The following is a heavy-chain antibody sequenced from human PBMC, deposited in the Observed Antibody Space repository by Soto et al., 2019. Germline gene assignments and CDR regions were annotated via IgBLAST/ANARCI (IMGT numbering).Heavy chain of an antibody. CDR1: GGSFSSYY. CDR3: ARMGYYYDTSGTYFLFDY. D-gene: IGHD3-22*01. CDR2: IYYSGST. Sequence: LSLTCTVSGGSFSSYYWSWIRQPPGKGLEWIGYIYYSGSTNYNPSLKGRVTISVDTSKKQFSLKLSSVTAADTAVYYCARMGYYYDTSGTYFLFDYWGQGPLVTVSS. J-gene: IGHJ4*02. V-gene: IGHV4-59*01.